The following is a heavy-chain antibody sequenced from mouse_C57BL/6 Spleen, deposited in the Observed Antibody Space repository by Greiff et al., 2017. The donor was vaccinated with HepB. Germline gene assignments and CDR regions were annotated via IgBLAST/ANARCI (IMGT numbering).Heavy chain of an antibody. CDR3: ASYYSNPAWFAY. CDR1: GYTFTSYG. D-gene: IGHD2-5*01. Sequence: VHLVESGAELARPGASVKLSCKASGYTFTSYGISWVKQRTGQGLEWIGEIYPRSGNTYYNEKFKGKATLTADKSSSTAYMELRSLTSEDSAVYFWASYYSNPAWFAYWGQGTLVTVSA. V-gene: IGHV1-81*01. CDR2: IYPRSGNT. J-gene: IGHJ3*01.